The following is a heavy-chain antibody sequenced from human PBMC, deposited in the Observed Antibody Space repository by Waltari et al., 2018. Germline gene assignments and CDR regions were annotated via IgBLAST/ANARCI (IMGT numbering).Heavy chain of an antibody. Sequence: EVQLVESGGNLVQPGGSLRLSCAASGFAFSTYGMSWVRAAPGKGLEWVANVKEDGSEKYYVDSVKGRFTISRDNAKNSLYLQMNSLRAEDTAVYYCAKQGGSYLQYFDYWGQGTLVTVSS. CDR1: GFAFSTYG. CDR3: AKQGGSYLQYFDY. V-gene: IGHV3-7*01. D-gene: IGHD1-26*01. CDR2: VKEDGSEK. J-gene: IGHJ4*02.